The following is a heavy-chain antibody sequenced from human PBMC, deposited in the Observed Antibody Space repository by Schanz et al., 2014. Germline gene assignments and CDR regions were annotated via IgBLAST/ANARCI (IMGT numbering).Heavy chain of an antibody. V-gene: IGHV3-33*06. CDR1: GFTFSSYG. D-gene: IGHD2-21*01. CDR2: IWYDGSNK. Sequence: QEQLVESVRGVVQPVRSLRLSCAASGFTFSSYGMHWVRQAPGKGLEWVAIIWYDGSNKYYADSVKGRFTISRDNSKNTLFLQMSSLRAEDTALYYCTKGLLPVRALADVFDVWGQGTMVNVSP. CDR3: TKGLLPVRALADVFDV. J-gene: IGHJ3*01.